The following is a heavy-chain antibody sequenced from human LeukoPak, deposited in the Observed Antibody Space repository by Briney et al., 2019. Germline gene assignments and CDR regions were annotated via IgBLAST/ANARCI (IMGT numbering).Heavy chain of an antibody. CDR1: GASFSGYY. CDR3: AREGEHHYGSSGSSLGY. J-gene: IGHJ4*02. CDR2: VNHSGST. V-gene: IGHV4-34*01. D-gene: IGHD3-22*01. Sequence: SETLSLTCAVYGASFSGYYWSWIRQPPGRGLEWLAEVNHSGSTKYNPSLESRLTISIDTSKNQFSLNLTSMTAADTAVYYCAREGEHHYGSSGSSLGYWGQGTLVTVSS.